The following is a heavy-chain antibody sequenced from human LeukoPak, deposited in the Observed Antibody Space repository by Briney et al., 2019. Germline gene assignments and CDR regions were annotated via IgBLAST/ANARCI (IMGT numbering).Heavy chain of an antibody. CDR2: ISSSGSTI. J-gene: IGHJ4*02. Sequence: PGGSLRLSCAASGFTFSSYEMNWVRQAPGKGLEWVSYISSSGSTIYYADSVKGRFTISRDNAKNSLYLQMSSLRAEDTCVYYCAWWYGSGWYYFDYWGQGTLVTVSS. CDR1: GFTFSSYE. V-gene: IGHV3-48*03. D-gene: IGHD6-19*01. CDR3: AWWYGSGWYYFDY.